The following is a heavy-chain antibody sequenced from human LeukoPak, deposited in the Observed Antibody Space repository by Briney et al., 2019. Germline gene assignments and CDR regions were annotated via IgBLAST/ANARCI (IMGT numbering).Heavy chain of an antibody. CDR2: ISGSGYST. CDR1: GFTFNSYA. V-gene: IGHV3-23*01. CDR3: ARGISFDY. Sequence: GGSLRLSCAPSGFTFNSYAMSWVRQAPGKGLEWVSDISGSGYSTYYADSVKGRFTISRDNSKNTLSLQMNSLRAEDTAVYYCARGISFDYWGQGTLVTVSS. D-gene: IGHD3-10*01. J-gene: IGHJ4*02.